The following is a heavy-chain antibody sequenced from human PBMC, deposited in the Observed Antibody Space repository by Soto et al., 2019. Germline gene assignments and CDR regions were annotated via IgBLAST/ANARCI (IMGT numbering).Heavy chain of an antibody. D-gene: IGHD1-26*01. CDR2: IGPETGAT. CDR3: GRGRSGQIVVFY. CDR1: GYTFTGHY. J-gene: IGHJ4*02. V-gene: IGHV1-2*02. Sequence: GXSVKVSFKASGYTFTGHYIHWVRQAPEQGPEWMGEIGPETGATRYAQKFQGRVTMTRDMSITTVYMELNNLSPDDTAVYYCGRGRSGQIVVFYWGQGTPVTVSS.